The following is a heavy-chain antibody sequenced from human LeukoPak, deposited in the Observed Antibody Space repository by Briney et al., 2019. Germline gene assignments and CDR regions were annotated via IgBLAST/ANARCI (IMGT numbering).Heavy chain of an antibody. CDR3: SPKMATLTY. Sequence: GGSLRLSCAASGFTVSTYTMTWARQAPGKGLEWVSAISSRSSFIYYADSVKGRFTISRDNAKNSLYLQMNSLRAEDTAVYYCSPKMATLTYWGQGTLVTVSS. CDR2: ISSRSSFI. D-gene: IGHD5-24*01. CDR1: GFTVSTYT. V-gene: IGHV3-21*01. J-gene: IGHJ4*02.